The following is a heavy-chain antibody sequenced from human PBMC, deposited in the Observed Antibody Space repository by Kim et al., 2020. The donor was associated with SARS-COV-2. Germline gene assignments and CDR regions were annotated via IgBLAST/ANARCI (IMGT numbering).Heavy chain of an antibody. V-gene: IGHV4-4*07. Sequence: SETLSLTCTVSGGSTSNYYWSWIRQPAGKGLEWIGRIYKNGDTNYNPSLKSRITMSADPAKRQHSLKLSSVTAADTAVYYCAREFCGGSSCNWFDPWGQGVLVTVSS. J-gene: IGHJ5*02. CDR3: AREFCGGSSCNWFDP. D-gene: IGHD2-15*01. CDR1: GGSTSNYY. CDR2: IYKNGDT.